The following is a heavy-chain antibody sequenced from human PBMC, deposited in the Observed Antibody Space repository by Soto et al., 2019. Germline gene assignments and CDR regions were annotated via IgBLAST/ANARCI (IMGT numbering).Heavy chain of an antibody. CDR2: IWYDGSNK. Sequence: QVQLVESGGGVVQPGRSLRLSCAASGFTFSSYGMHWVRQAPGKGLEWVAVIWYDGSNKYYADSVKGRFTISRDNSKNTLYLQMNSLRAEDTAVYYCARDLHLAILTGYYNGWGFYFDYWGQGTLVTVSS. CDR3: ARDLHLAILTGYYNGWGFYFDY. V-gene: IGHV3-33*01. CDR1: GFTFSSYG. D-gene: IGHD3-9*01. J-gene: IGHJ4*02.